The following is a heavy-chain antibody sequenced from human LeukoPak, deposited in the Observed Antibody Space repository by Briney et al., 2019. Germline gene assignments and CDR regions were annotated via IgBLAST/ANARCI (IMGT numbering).Heavy chain of an antibody. Sequence: TSETLSLTCAVYGWSFNDYYWNWVRQPPGKGLEWIGEINARGDTNYNPSLKSRVTISVDSSKNQFSLTLTSMIAADTAIYYCARGQVPAARGYNWFDPWGQGTLVTVPS. CDR1: GWSFNDYY. J-gene: IGHJ5*02. CDR3: ARGQVPAARGYNWFDP. V-gene: IGHV4-34*01. CDR2: INARGDT. D-gene: IGHD2-2*01.